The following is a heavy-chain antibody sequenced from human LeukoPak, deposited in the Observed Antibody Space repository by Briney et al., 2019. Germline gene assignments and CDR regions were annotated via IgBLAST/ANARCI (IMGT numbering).Heavy chain of an antibody. CDR2: LSYDGGDK. CDR3: GKDLAGGALDV. Sequence: GSLRLSCAASQFIFTYYAIHWVRPAPGKGLEWVTSLSYDGGDKHYADSVKGRFTVSRDSSKNTVYLQMNGLTTADTAVYHCGKDLAGGALDVWGQGTTVTVS. CDR1: QFIFTYYA. D-gene: IGHD4/OR15-4a*01. J-gene: IGHJ6*02. V-gene: IGHV3-30-3*01.